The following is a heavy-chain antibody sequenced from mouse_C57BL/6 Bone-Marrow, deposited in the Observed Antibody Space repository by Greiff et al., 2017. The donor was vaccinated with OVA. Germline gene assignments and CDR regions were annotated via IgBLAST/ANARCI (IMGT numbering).Heavy chain of an antibody. V-gene: IGHV1-81*01. J-gene: IGHJ2*01. Sequence: VQGVESGAELARPGASVKLSCKASGYTFTSYGISWVKQRTGQGLEWIGEIYPRSGNTYYNEKFKGKATLTADKSSSTAYMELRSLTSEDSAVYFCARRHYYGSSYYFDYWGQGTTLTVSS. CDR1: GYTFTSYG. D-gene: IGHD1-1*01. CDR2: IYPRSGNT. CDR3: ARRHYYGSSYYFDY.